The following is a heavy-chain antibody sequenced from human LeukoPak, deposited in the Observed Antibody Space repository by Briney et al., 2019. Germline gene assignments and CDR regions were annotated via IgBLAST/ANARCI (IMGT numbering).Heavy chain of an antibody. J-gene: IGHJ3*01. Sequence: SETLSLTCTVSGGSISSSYWSWIRQPAGKGLEWIGRIYISGTTNYNPSLKSRVTMSVDTSKNQFSLKVPSVTAADTAVYYCARWVSHGFDVWGQGSMVTVSS. V-gene: IGHV4-4*07. CDR3: ARWVSHGFDV. CDR1: GGSISSSY. CDR2: IYISGTT.